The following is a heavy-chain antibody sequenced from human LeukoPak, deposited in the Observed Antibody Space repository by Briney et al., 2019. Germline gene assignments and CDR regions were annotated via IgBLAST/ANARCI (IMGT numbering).Heavy chain of an antibody. J-gene: IGHJ6*04. Sequence: GGSLRLSCAASGFTFSSYGMHWVRQAPGKGLEWVAVIWYDGSNKYYADSVKGRFTISRDNSKNTLYLQMNSLRAEDTAVYYCASFVLLWFGEPRNGMDVWGKGTTVTVSS. D-gene: IGHD3-10*01. V-gene: IGHV3-33*01. CDR1: GFTFSSYG. CDR2: IWYDGSNK. CDR3: ASFVLLWFGEPRNGMDV.